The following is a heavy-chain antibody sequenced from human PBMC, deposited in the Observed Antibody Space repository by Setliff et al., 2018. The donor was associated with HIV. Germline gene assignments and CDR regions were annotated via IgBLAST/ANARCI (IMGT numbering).Heavy chain of an antibody. CDR1: GGSISSYY. Sequence: PSETLSLTCTVSGGSISSYYWSWIRQPPGKGLEWIGYIYYSGSTNYNPSLNSRVTISVDTANNQFSLKLSSVTAADTAVYYCARGAELLWFGELHNIPYFDYWGQGTLVTVSS. D-gene: IGHD3-10*01. V-gene: IGHV4-59*01. J-gene: IGHJ4*02. CDR3: ARGAELLWFGELHNIPYFDY. CDR2: IYYSGST.